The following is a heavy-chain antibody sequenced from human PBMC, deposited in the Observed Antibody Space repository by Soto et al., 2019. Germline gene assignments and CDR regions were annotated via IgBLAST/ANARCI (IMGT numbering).Heavy chain of an antibody. V-gene: IGHV1-69*13. D-gene: IGHD2-2*03. CDR1: GGTFSSYA. Sequence: PSVKVSCKASGGTFSSYAISWVRQAPGQGLEWMGGIIPIFGTANYAQKFQGRVTITADESTSTAYMELSSLRSEDTAVYYCARDLMDIVVVPAARRAYYYCGMDVWGQGTTVTVSS. CDR3: ARDLMDIVVVPAARRAYYYCGMDV. J-gene: IGHJ6*02. CDR2: IIPIFGTA.